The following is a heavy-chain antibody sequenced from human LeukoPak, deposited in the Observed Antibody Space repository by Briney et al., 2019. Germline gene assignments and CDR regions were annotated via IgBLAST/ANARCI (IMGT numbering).Heavy chain of an antibody. D-gene: IGHD3-10*01. V-gene: IGHV6-1*01. CDR1: GDSVSINSAA. CDR2: TMYRSKWSN. CDR3: ARVERGLFDY. J-gene: IGHJ4*02. Sequence: SQTLSLTFAISGDSVSINSAAWNWIRQSPSRGLEWLGRTMYRSKWSNDYALSVKSRITVSPDTSKNQFSLQLNSVTPEDTAVYYCARVERGLFDYWGQGTLVTVSS.